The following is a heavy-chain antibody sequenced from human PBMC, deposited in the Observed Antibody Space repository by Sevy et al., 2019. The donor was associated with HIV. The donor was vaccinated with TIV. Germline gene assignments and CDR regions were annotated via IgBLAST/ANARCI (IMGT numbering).Heavy chain of an antibody. D-gene: IGHD3-22*01. CDR2: IFSGGNT. Sequence: GGSLRLSCAASGFTVSGNYMSWVRQAPGKGLEWVSGIFSGGNTHFADSVKGRFTISRDNSKNTLSLQVTSLSAEDTAVYYCARAVEDYSDSSAWDWYFDLWGRGTLVTVSS. V-gene: IGHV3-66*01. CDR1: GFTVSGNY. J-gene: IGHJ2*01. CDR3: ARAVEDYSDSSAWDWYFDL.